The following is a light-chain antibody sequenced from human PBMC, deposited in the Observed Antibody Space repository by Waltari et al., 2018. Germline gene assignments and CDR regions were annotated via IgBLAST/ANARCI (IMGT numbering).Light chain of an antibody. CDR1: RSNLGVYNF. CDR2: EVN. Sequence: QSVLTQPPSASGSLGQSVTISCTGARSNLGVYNFVSWYPQHPGKAPKLIIYEVNKRPSGVPDRFSGSKSGNTASLTVSGLLAEDEADYYCTSYAGKNILVFGGGTNLTVL. CDR3: TSYAGKNILV. V-gene: IGLV2-8*01. J-gene: IGLJ3*02.